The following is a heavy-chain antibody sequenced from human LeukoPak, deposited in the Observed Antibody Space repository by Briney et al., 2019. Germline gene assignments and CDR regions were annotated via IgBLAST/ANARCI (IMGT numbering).Heavy chain of an antibody. V-gene: IGHV4-38-2*02. D-gene: IGHD6-19*01. CDR2: IYYSGST. CDR3: ARGRYSSGWANPFYYYYMDV. J-gene: IGHJ6*03. CDR1: GYSISSSYY. Sequence: SETLSLTCTVSGYSISSSYYWGWIRQPPGKGLEWIGSIYYSGSTYYNPSLKSRVTISVDTSKNQFSLKLSSVTAADTAVYYCARGRYSSGWANPFYYYYMDVWGKGTTVTVSS.